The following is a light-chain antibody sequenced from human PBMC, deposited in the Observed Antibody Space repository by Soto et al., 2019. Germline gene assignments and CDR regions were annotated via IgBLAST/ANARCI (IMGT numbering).Light chain of an antibody. J-gene: IGKJ1*01. CDR2: ASS. CDR1: QSITNY. V-gene: IGKV1-39*01. CDR3: QQSYSTPWT. Sequence: DIQMTQSPSSLSASVGDRVTITCRASQSITNYLNWYQQKQGKAPKLLIYASSSLQSGVPSRFRGSESGTDFTLSISSLQPEDFATYYCQQSYSTPWTFGQGTKVEIK.